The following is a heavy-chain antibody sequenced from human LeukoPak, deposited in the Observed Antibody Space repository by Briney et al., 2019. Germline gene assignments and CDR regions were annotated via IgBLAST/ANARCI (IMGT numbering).Heavy chain of an antibody. CDR3: AKDLLGYSSSWTNY. D-gene: IGHD6-13*01. CDR2: ISGSGGST. CDR1: GFTLRTYS. V-gene: IGHV3-23*01. J-gene: IGHJ4*02. Sequence: PGGSLRLSCAASGFTLRTYSMNWVRQAPGKGLEWVSAISGSGGSTYYADSVKGRFTISRDNSKNTLYLQMNSLRAEDTAVYYCAKDLLGYSSSWTNYWGQGTLVTVSS.